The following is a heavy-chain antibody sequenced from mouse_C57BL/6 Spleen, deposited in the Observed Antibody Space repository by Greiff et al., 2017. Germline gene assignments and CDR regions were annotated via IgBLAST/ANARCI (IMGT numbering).Heavy chain of an antibody. Sequence: QVQLKESGPELVKPGASVKISCKASDYAFSSSWMNWVKQRPGKGLEWIGRIYPGDGDTNYNGKFKGKATLTADKSSSTAYMQLSSLTSEDSAVYFCARGTWAMDYWGQGTSVTVSS. D-gene: IGHD3-3*01. CDR2: IYPGDGDT. J-gene: IGHJ4*01. V-gene: IGHV1-82*01. CDR1: DYAFSSSW. CDR3: ARGTWAMDY.